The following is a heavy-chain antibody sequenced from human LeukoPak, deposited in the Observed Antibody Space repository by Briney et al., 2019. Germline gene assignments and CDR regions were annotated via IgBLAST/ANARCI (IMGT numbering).Heavy chain of an antibody. J-gene: IGHJ4*02. CDR3: GTYDSNYPFDH. D-gene: IGHD4-11*01. Sequence: KTSETLSLTCTVSGGSISSSSYYWGWIRQPPGKGLEWIGSIYYSGSTYYNPSLKSRVTISIDRSKNQFSLKLSSVTAADTAVYYCGTYDSNYPFDHWSQGTLVTVSS. V-gene: IGHV4-39*07. CDR1: GGSISSSSYY. CDR2: IYYSGST.